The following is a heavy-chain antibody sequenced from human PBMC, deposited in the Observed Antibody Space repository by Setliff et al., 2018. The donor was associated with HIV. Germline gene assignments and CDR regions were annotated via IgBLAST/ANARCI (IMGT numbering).Heavy chain of an antibody. CDR2: INHSGRT. D-gene: IGHD6-19*01. CDR3: ARGSGWYYFDY. CDR1: GGSFSDNY. V-gene: IGHV4-34*01. Sequence: SESLSLTCAVYGGSFSDNYWSWIRQSPGKGLEWIGEINHSGRTKYSPSLRSRVSISVDTSKTQFSLKLSSVTAADTAVYYCARGSGWYYFDYWGQGTLVTVSS. J-gene: IGHJ4*02.